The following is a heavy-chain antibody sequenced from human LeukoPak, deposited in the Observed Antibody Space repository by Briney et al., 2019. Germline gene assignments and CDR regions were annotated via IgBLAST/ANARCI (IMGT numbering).Heavy chain of an antibody. Sequence: GGSLRLSCAASRFTVRSNYMSWVRQAPGKGLEWVSVIGDNGDITYYADSVKGRFTISRDNSKNNLYLEMNSLRAEDTAVYYCAKGALWIVRYFDFWGQGTLVTVSS. CDR1: RFTVRSNY. V-gene: IGHV3-23*01. CDR2: IGDNGDIT. CDR3: AKGALWIVRYFDF. J-gene: IGHJ4*02. D-gene: IGHD1-1*01.